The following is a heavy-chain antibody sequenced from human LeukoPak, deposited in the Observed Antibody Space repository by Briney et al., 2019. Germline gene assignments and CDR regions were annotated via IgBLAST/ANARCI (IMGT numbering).Heavy chain of an antibody. J-gene: IGHJ6*03. CDR1: GFTVSSNY. Sequence: GGSLRLSCAASGFTVSSNYMSWVRQAPGKGLEWVSIIYSGGSTFYADSVKGRFTISRDNSKNTLYLQMNSLRAEDTAVYYCARHGSITMVRGRLRYYYMDVWGKGTTVTISS. D-gene: IGHD3-10*01. CDR2: IYSGGST. V-gene: IGHV3-53*01. CDR3: ARHGSITMVRGRLRYYYMDV.